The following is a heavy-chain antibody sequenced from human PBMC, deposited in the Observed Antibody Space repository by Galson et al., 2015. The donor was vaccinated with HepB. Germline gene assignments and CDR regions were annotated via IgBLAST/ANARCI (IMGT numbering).Heavy chain of an antibody. CDR3: ARDSTTTLDY. J-gene: IGHJ4*02. CDR2: IYYSGST. Sequence: ETLSLTCTVSGGSTSSYYWSWIRQPPGKGLEWIGYIYYSGSTNYNPSLKSRVTISVDTSKNQFSLKLSSVTAADTAVYYCARDSTTTLDYWGQGTLVTVSS. CDR1: GGSTSSYY. V-gene: IGHV4-59*01. D-gene: IGHD1/OR15-1a*01.